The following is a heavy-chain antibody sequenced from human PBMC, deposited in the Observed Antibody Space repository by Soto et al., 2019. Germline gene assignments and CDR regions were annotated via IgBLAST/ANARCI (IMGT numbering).Heavy chain of an antibody. CDR1: GGSFISYS. D-gene: IGHD2-15*01. J-gene: IGHJ6*03. CDR2: VILIQNKA. CDR3: AKSLLFVDHAYMDV. Sequence: QVQLVQSGAELKKPGSWLKVSCEASGGSFISYSLTWVRQSPGQGLDWMGRVILIQNKANYALKFRDRVTITAERTTRTAYMELRSLRPEDTAVYYCAKSLLFVDHAYMDVWGKGNTVTVSS. V-gene: IGHV1-69*02.